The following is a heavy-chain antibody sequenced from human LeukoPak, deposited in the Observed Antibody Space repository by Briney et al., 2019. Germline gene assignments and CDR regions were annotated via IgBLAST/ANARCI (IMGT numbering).Heavy chain of an antibody. Sequence: PGGSLRLSCAASGFTFSSYAVSWVRQAPGKGLEWVSAISGSGGSTYYADSVKGRFTISRDNAKNSLYLQMNSLRAEDTALYYCAKDLVRGVIIKAFDIWGQGTMVTVSS. CDR2: ISGSGGST. D-gene: IGHD3-10*01. CDR3: AKDLVRGVIIKAFDI. V-gene: IGHV3-23*01. CDR1: GFTFSSYA. J-gene: IGHJ3*02.